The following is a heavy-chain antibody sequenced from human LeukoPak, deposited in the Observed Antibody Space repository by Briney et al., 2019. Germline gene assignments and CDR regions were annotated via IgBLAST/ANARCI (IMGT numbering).Heavy chain of an antibody. CDR2: IYYSGST. V-gene: IGHV4-39*01. Sequence: SETLSLTCAVYGGSFSSYYWGWIRQPPGKGLEWIGSIYYSGSTYYNPSLKSRVTISVDTSKNQFSLKLSSVTAADTAVYYCARLEAYYYDSSGYYYFDYWGQGTLVTVSS. CDR1: GGSFSSYY. D-gene: IGHD3-22*01. CDR3: ARLEAYYYDSSGYYYFDY. J-gene: IGHJ4*02.